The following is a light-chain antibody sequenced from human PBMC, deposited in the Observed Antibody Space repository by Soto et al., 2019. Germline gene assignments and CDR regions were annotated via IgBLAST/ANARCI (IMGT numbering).Light chain of an antibody. Sequence: QSVLTQPPSASGTPGQRVTISCSGRSANIGTNFVCWYQQLPGTAPKLLIYSNNQRPSGVPDRLSGSKSGTSASLAISGLQSEDEAEYYCAAWDDSLSGLYVFGTGTKVTVL. CDR2: SNN. V-gene: IGLV1-47*02. CDR3: AAWDDSLSGLYV. J-gene: IGLJ1*01. CDR1: SANIGTNF.